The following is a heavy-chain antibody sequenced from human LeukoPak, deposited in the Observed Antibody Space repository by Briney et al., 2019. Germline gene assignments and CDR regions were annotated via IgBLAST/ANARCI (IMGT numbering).Heavy chain of an antibody. J-gene: IGHJ4*02. CDR3: TTQLLLWFGELSVIFDS. V-gene: IGHV3-15*01. Sequence: GGSLRLSCAASGFTFSNAWMSWVRQAPGKGREWVGRIKSKTDGGTTDYAAPVKGRFTISRDDSKNTLYLQMNSLKTEDTAVYYCTTQLLLWFGELSVIFDSWGQGTLVTVSS. CDR2: IKSKTDGGTT. D-gene: IGHD3-10*01. CDR1: GFTFSNAW.